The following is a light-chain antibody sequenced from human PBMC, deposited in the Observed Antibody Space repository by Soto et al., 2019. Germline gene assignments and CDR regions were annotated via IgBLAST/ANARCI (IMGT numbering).Light chain of an antibody. Sequence: QSALTQPRSVSGSPGQSVTISCTGGSGDVGGSNYVSWYQQQPGTAPKLIIADVTKRPSGVPDRFSGSKSGNTASLTISGLQDEDEADYYCCSYAGNDVFGAGTKLTVL. V-gene: IGLV2-11*01. CDR1: SGDVGGSNY. J-gene: IGLJ2*01. CDR2: DVT. CDR3: CSYAGNDV.